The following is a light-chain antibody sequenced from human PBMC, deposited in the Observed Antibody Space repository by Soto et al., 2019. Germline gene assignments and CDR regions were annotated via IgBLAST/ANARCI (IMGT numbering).Light chain of an antibody. V-gene: IGKV1-33*01. CDR2: DAS. CDR3: QQYDNLPLPGLT. J-gene: IGKJ4*01. CDR1: QDIRNY. Sequence: DIQMTQSPSSLSASVGDRVTITCQASQDIRNYLNWYQQKPGKAPKLLIYDASNLETGVPSRFSGSGSGTDFTFTISSLQPEDIATYYCQQYDNLPLPGLTFGGGTKVEIK.